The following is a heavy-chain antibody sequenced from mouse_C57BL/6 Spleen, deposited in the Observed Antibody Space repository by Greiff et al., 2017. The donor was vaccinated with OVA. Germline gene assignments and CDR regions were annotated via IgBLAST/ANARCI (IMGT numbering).Heavy chain of an antibody. J-gene: IGHJ2*01. CDR1: GFTFSSYG. CDR3: ARQYSNEYYFDY. CDR2: ISSGGSYT. D-gene: IGHD2-5*01. Sequence: EVHLVESGGDLVKPGGSLKLSCAASGFTFSSYGMSWVRQTPDKRLEWVATISSGGSYTYYPDSVKGRFTISRDNAKNTLYLQMSSLKSEDTAMYYCARQYSNEYYFDYWGQGTTLTVSS. V-gene: IGHV5-6*01.